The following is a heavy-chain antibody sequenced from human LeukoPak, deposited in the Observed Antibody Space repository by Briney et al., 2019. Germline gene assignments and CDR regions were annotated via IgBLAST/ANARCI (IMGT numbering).Heavy chain of an antibody. CDR3: ARASRSGSYFFY. V-gene: IGHV3-72*01. CDR1: GLTFSDHY. J-gene: IGHJ4*02. D-gene: IGHD1-26*01. CDR2: SRNKANSYTT. Sequence: PGGSLRLSCAASGLTFSDHYMDWVRQTPGKGLEWVGRSRNKANSYTTEYAASVKGRFTISRDDSKNSLSLQMNSLKTDDTAVYYCARASRSGSYFFYWGQGTLVTVSS.